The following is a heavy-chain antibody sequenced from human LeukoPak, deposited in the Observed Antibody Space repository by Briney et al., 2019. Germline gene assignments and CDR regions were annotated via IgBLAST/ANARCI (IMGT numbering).Heavy chain of an antibody. D-gene: IGHD2-15*01. CDR1: GFTLSSYA. V-gene: IGHV3-23*01. CDR2: ISVSGNT. CDR3: AKAPVTTCSGAYCYPFDY. Sequence: GGSLRPSCAASGFTLSSYAMSWVRQGPGKGLEWVSAISVSGNTYHADSVKGRFTISRDSSKNTLYLQMNSLRAGDAAVYYCAKAPVTTCSGAYCYPFDYWSQGTLVTVSS. J-gene: IGHJ4*02.